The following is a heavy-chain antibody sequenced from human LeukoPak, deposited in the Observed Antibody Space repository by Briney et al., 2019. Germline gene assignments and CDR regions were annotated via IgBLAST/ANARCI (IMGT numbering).Heavy chain of an antibody. CDR1: GYTFTSYG. J-gene: IGHJ3*02. V-gene: IGHV1-18*01. CDR2: ISAYNGNT. Sequence: ASVKVSCKASGYTFTSYGISWVRQAPGQELEWMGWISAYNGNTNYAQKLQGRVTMTTDTSTSTAYMELRSLRSDDTAVYYCARDKRPRGAFDIWGQGTMVTVSS. CDR3: ARDKRPRGAFDI.